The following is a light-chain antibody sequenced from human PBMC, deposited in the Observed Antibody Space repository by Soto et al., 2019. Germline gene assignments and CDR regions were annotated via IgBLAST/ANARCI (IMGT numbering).Light chain of an antibody. CDR1: QSVSSY. CDR3: QQRANWPHT. J-gene: IGKJ2*01. V-gene: IGKV3-11*01. Sequence: EIVSTQSPATLSLSPGERATLSCRASQSVSSYLAWYQQKPGQAPRLLIYDASKRATVIPARFSGSGSGTDFTLPISSLAPEDSAVYYCQQRANWPHTFGQGTKLEIK. CDR2: DAS.